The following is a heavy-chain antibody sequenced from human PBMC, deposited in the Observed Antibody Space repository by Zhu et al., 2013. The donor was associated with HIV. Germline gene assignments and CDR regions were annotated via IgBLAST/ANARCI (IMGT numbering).Heavy chain of an antibody. J-gene: IGHJ3*02. CDR3: ARDKLGSVGSEDGFDI. CDR2: IVLGSTNA. Sequence: QIQLVQSGPEVKKPGTSVKVSCKTSGLNFTSSAMQWVRQARGQRLEWLGWIVLGSTNAKYAQKFQERVTIIRDLATTTVYMEVTNLRSDDTAVYYCARDKLGSVGSEDGFDIWGQGTMVMVSS. CDR1: GLNFTSSA. D-gene: IGHD1-26*01. V-gene: IGHV1-58*02.